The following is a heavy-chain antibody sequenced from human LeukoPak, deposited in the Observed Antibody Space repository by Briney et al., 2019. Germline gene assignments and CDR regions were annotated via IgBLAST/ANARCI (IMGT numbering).Heavy chain of an antibody. Sequence: PGGSLRLSCAASGLTFSNAWMNWVRQVPGKGLEWLGFIRSNPYGGTRDYAAPVKGRFFITRDDSKSIAYLQMNSLKIEDTAIYYCNRNDWNSYYYYVDVWGKGTTVTVS. CDR3: NRNDWNSYYYYVDV. V-gene: IGHV3-49*04. D-gene: IGHD2-21*01. J-gene: IGHJ6*03. CDR2: IRSNPYGGTR. CDR1: GLTFSNAW.